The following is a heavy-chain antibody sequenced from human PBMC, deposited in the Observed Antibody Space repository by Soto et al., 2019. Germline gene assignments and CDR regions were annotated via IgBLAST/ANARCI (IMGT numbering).Heavy chain of an antibody. CDR1: GASINSDY. D-gene: IGHD5-12*01. V-gene: IGHV4-59*03. CDR3: AMFKYKSGFNWLDP. CDR2: IYHMGGT. J-gene: IGHJ5*02. Sequence: SETLSLTCTVSGASINSDYWSWIRQSPGKGLEWIGYIYHMGGTDYNPSLKSRVTISIDKSKNQFSLNLRSVTAADTAVYFCAMFKYKSGFNWLDPGGQGTEVTVSS.